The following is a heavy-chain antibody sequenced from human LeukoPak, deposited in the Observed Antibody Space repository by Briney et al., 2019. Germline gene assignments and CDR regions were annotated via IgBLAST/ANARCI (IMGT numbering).Heavy chain of an antibody. CDR3: AKDLYYGSGSHARFDY. V-gene: IGHV1-2*02. Sequence: ASVKVSCKASGYTFTGYYMHWVRQAPGQGLEWMGWINPNSGGTNYAQKFQGRVTMTRDTSISTAYMELSRLRSEDTAVYYCAKDLYYGSGSHARFDYWGQGTLVTVSS. CDR1: GYTFTGYY. J-gene: IGHJ4*02. CDR2: INPNSGGT. D-gene: IGHD3-10*01.